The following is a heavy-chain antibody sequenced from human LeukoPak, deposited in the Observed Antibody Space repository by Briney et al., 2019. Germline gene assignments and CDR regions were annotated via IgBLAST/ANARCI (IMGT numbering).Heavy chain of an antibody. CDR1: GFTLSSYA. V-gene: IGHV3-23*01. D-gene: IGHD3-10*01. CDR3: AKTMDYYGSGSPIH. Sequence: GGSLRLSCAASGFTLSSYAVSWVRQAPGKGLEWVSAISGSGGSTYYADSVKGRFTISRDNSKNTLYLQMNSLRAEDTAVYYCAKTMDYYGSGSPIHWGQGTLVTVSS. J-gene: IGHJ4*02. CDR2: ISGSGGST.